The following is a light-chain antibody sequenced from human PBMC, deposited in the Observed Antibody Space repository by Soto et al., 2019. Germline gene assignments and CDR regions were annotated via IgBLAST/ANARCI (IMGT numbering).Light chain of an antibody. CDR3: QQYDTYSRT. CDR1: RSVDLW. CDR2: DAS. V-gene: IGKV1-5*01. J-gene: IGKJ1*01. Sequence: VTQSASAVSRSIGDRVSITCRASRSVDLWFAWYQQKPGKAPKLLIYDASSLQSGVPSRFSGSGSGTEFTLTISSLQPDDFATYYCQQYDTYSRTFGQGTKLDIK.